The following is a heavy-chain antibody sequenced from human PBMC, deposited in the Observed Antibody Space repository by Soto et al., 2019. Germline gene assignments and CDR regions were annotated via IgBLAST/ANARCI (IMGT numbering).Heavy chain of an antibody. CDR3: ARDIKRYCSGGSCYSVGYYYYMDV. D-gene: IGHD2-15*01. J-gene: IGHJ6*03. Sequence: EVQLVESGGGLVQPGGYLRLSCEASGLTFSSYWMHWVRQAPGKGLVWVSRINSDGSSTRYADSVKGRFTISRDNAKNTLYRQMNRLRDEETDVYYCARDIKRYCSGGSCYSVGYYYYMDVWGKGTTVTVSS. V-gene: IGHV3-74*01. CDR2: INSDGSST. CDR1: GLTFSSYW.